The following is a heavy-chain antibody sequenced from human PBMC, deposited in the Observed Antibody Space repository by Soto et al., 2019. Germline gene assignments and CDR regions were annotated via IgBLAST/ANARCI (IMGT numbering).Heavy chain of an antibody. D-gene: IGHD2-15*01. CDR3: ARALGYCSGGSCYLDLTGAFDI. CDR2: ISSSGSTI. CDR1: GFTFSDYY. V-gene: IGHV3-11*01. Sequence: QVQLVESGGGLVKPGGSLRLSCAASGFTFSDYYMSWIRQAPGKGLEWVSYISSSGSTIYYADSVKGRFTISRDNAKNSLYLQMNRLRADDTAVYYCARALGYCSGGSCYLDLTGAFDIWGQGTMVTVSS. J-gene: IGHJ3*02.